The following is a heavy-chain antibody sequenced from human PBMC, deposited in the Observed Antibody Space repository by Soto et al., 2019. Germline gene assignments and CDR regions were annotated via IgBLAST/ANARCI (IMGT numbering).Heavy chain of an antibody. D-gene: IGHD2-15*01. CDR1: GYTFTSYY. V-gene: IGHV1-46*01. CDR3: ARVCGGGGSCLNYYYYGMDV. CDR2: INPSGGST. J-gene: IGHJ6*02. Sequence: ASVKVSCKASGYTFTSYYMHWVRQAPGQGLEWMGIINPSGGSTSYAQKFQGRVTMTRDTSTSTAYMELRSLRSDDTAVYYCARVCGGGGSCLNYYYYGMDVWGQGTTVTVSS.